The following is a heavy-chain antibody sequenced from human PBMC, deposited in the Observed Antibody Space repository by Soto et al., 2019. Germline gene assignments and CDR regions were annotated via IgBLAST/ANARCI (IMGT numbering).Heavy chain of an antibody. CDR2: IIPIFGTA. V-gene: IGHV1-69*12. Sequence: QVQLVQSGAEVKKPGSSVKVSCKASGGTFSSYAISWVRQAPGQGLEWMGGIIPIFGTANYAQKFQGRVTITADESTSTADMELSSLRSEDTAVYYCARGDTRYCSGGSCYYSRWFDPWGQGTLVTVSS. CDR1: GGTFSSYA. D-gene: IGHD2-15*01. J-gene: IGHJ5*02. CDR3: ARGDTRYCSGGSCYYSRWFDP.